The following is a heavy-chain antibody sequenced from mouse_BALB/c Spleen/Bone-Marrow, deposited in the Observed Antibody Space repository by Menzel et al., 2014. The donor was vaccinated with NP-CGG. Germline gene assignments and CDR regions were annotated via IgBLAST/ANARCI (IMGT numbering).Heavy chain of an antibody. CDR3: ARWLGPGWYFDV. CDR1: GYAFTDYL. V-gene: IGHV1-54*01. D-gene: IGHD4-1*01. J-gene: IGHJ1*01. Sequence: QVQLKHSGAELVRPGTSVKVSCKASGYAFTDYLIEWVKQRPGQGLEWIGVINPGSGGTHYNEKFKGKATLTADKSSSTAYMQLSSLTSDDSAVYFCARWLGPGWYFDVWSAGTTVTVSS. CDR2: INPGSGGT.